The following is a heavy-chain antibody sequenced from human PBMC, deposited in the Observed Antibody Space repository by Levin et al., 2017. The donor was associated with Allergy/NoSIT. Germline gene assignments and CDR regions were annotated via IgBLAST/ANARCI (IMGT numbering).Heavy chain of an antibody. V-gene: IGHV3-13*01. CDR2: VGIAGDT. CDR1: GFTFSNYD. J-gene: IGHJ4*02. D-gene: IGHD3-10*01. Sequence: GGSLRLSCAASGFTFSNYDMHWVRQPTGKGLEWVSAVGIAGDTDYSGSVKGRFTISRENAKNSFYLQMNSLTAGDTAVYYCARAGGSAIWHFDYWGQGTLVTVSS. CDR3: ARAGGSAIWHFDY.